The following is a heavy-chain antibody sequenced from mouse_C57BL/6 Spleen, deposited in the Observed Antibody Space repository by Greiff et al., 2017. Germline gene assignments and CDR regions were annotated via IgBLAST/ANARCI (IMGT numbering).Heavy chain of an antibody. V-gene: IGHV5-17*01. CDR1: GFTFSDYG. D-gene: IGHD1-1*02. J-gene: IGHJ4*01. Sequence: EVKLVESGGGLVKPGGSLKLSCAASGFTFSDYGMHWVRQAPEKGLEWVAYISSGSSTIYYADTVKGRFTISRDNAKNTLFLQMTSLRSEDTAMYYCARGMGLWGYAMDYWGQGTSVTVSS. CDR2: ISSGSSTI. CDR3: ARGMGLWGYAMDY.